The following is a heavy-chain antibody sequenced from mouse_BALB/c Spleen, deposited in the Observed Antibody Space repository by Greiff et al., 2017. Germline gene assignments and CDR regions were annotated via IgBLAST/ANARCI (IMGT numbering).Heavy chain of an antibody. Sequence: QDTLKESGPGILQPSQTLSLTCSFSGFSLSTYGIGVGWIRQPSGKGLEWLAHIWWNDNKYYNTALKSRLTISKDTSNNQVFLKIASVDTADTATYYCARDRYDGFAYWGQGTLVTVSA. CDR1: GFSLSTYGIG. CDR2: IWWNDNK. V-gene: IGHV8-11*01. D-gene: IGHD2-14*01. CDR3: ARDRYDGFAY. J-gene: IGHJ3*01.